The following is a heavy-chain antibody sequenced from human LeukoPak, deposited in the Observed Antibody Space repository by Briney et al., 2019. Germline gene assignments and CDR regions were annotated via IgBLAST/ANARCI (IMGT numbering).Heavy chain of an antibody. CDR3: AKVQTSDYDFWSGYYGWDY. V-gene: IGHV3-23*01. D-gene: IGHD3-3*01. J-gene: IGHJ4*02. CDR2: ISGSGGST. CDR1: GFTFSSYA. Sequence: GGSLRLSCAASGFTFSSYAMSWVRQAPGKGLECVSAISGSGGSTYYADSVKGRFTISRDNSKNTLYLQMNSLRAEDTAVYYCAKVQTSDYDFWSGYYGWDYWGQGTLVTVSS.